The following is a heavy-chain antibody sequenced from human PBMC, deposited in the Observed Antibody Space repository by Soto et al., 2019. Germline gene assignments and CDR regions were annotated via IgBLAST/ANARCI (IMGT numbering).Heavy chain of an antibody. CDR2: MSSDGNT. Sequence: DEQVMETGGGLTQPGRSLRLSCAASGFSVRNIFMSWVRQAPGKGLEWVSTMSSDGNTYYAESVKGRFTISRDYSKNTLWLQMISLRVDDTAVYYCARDHAFGGYDYRGQGTLVTVSS. V-gene: IGHV3-53*02. D-gene: IGHD5-12*01. CDR3: ARDHAFGGYDY. CDR1: GFSVRNIF. J-gene: IGHJ4*02.